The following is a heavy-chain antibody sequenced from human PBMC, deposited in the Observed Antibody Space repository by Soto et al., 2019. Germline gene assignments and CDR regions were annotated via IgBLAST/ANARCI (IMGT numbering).Heavy chain of an antibody. CDR2: TYYRYKWYN. J-gene: IGHJ6*02. CDR1: GDCVSSNSAA. Sequence: SGALSLTCVISGDCVSSNSAACEWVRQSAWRGLGWLGRTYYRYKWYNEYAVSVKSRITINPNTSKNQFSLQLKSVTPEDTAVYYCARDGYGMDVWGQGTTVTV. V-gene: IGHV6-1*01. CDR3: ARDGYGMDV.